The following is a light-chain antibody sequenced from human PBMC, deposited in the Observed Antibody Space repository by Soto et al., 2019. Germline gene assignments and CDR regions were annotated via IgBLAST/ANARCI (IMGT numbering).Light chain of an antibody. J-gene: IGLJ2*01. Sequence: QLVLTQSPSASASLGASVKLTCTLSSGHSSYAIAWHQQQPEKGPRYLMKLNSDGSHSKGDGIPDRFSGSSSGAERYLTISSLQSADEADYYCQTWATGIVVFGGGTKLTVL. CDR1: SGHSSYA. CDR2: LNSDGSH. V-gene: IGLV4-69*01. CDR3: QTWATGIVV.